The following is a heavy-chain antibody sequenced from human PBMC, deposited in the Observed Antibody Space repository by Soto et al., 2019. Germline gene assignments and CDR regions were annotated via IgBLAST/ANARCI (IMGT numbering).Heavy chain of an antibody. CDR1: GGSISSYY. CDR3: ARDRSEYDFWSGYYSHYGMDV. Sequence: SETLSLTCTVSGGSISSYYWSWIRQPPGKGLECIGYIYYSGSTNYNPSLKSRVTISVDTSKNQFSLKLSSVTAADTAVYYCARDRSEYDFWSGYYSHYGMDVWGQGTTVTVSS. J-gene: IGHJ6*02. D-gene: IGHD3-3*01. V-gene: IGHV4-59*01. CDR2: IYYSGST.